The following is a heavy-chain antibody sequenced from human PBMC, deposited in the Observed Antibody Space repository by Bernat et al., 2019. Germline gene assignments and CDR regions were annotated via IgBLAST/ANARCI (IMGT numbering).Heavy chain of an antibody. CDR3: ARQGGEKYNWFDP. D-gene: IGHD2-15*01. CDR1: GFTFSSYE. Sequence: EVQLVESGGGLVQPGGSLRLSCAASGFTFSSYEMNWVRQAPGKGLEWVSYISSSGSTIYYADSVKGQFTISRDNAKNSLYLQMNSLRAEDTAVYYCARQGGEKYNWFDPWGQGTLVTVSS. CDR2: ISSSGSTI. J-gene: IGHJ5*02. V-gene: IGHV3-48*03.